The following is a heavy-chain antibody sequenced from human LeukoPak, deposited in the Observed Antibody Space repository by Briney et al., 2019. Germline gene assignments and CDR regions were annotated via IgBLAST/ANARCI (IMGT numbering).Heavy chain of an antibody. Sequence: GESLKISCKGSGYSFTSYWIAWVRQMPGKGLEWMGIIYPGDSDTRYSPSFQGRVTISADKSISTAYLQWSSLKASDTAMYYCARHRYSYSSGWYHFDYWGQGTLVTVSS. CDR2: IYPGDSDT. D-gene: IGHD6-19*01. V-gene: IGHV5-51*01. CDR1: GYSFTSYW. J-gene: IGHJ4*02. CDR3: ARHRYSYSSGWYHFDY.